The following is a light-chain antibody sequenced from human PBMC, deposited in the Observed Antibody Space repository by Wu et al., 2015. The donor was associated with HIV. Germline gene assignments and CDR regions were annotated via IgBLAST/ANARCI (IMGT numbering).Light chain of an antibody. J-gene: IGKJ2*03. V-gene: IGKV1-39*01. CDR1: QTITHY. CDR2: AAS. Sequence: DIQMTQSPSSLSASVGDRVTITCRASQTITHYLNWYQQKPGKAPRLLIYAASSLQSGVPSRFSGSGSGTDFTLTISSLQPEDFATYYCQRSYSIPYSFGQGTKLEIK. CDR3: QRSYSIPYS.